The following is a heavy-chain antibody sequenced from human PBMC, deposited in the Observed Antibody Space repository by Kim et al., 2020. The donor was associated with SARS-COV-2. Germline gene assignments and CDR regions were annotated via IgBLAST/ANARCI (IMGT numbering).Heavy chain of an antibody. Sequence: GGSLRLSCAASGFTFSSYSMNWVRQAPGKGLEWVSSISSSSSYIYYADSVKGRFTISRDNAKNSLYLQMNSLRAEDTAVYYCARDPDYDFWSGYYTTPNWYFDLWGRGTLVTVSS. J-gene: IGHJ2*01. D-gene: IGHD3-3*01. V-gene: IGHV3-21*01. CDR2: ISSSSSYI. CDR3: ARDPDYDFWSGYYTTPNWYFDL. CDR1: GFTFSSYS.